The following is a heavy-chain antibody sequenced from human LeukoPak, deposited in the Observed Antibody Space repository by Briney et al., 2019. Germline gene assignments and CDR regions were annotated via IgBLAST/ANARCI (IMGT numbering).Heavy chain of an antibody. V-gene: IGHV4-4*02. CDR3: ARHGYSYGYGYYYYYMDV. CDR1: GGSISTNNW. D-gene: IGHD5-18*01. J-gene: IGHJ6*03. CDR2: IHHSGGT. Sequence: PSETLSLTCAVSGGSISTNNWWTWVHQPPGEGLEWVGEIHHSGGTDYNPSLKSRVTISVETCKNQFSLKLSSVTAADTAVYYCARHGYSYGYGYYYYYMDVWGKGTTVTISS.